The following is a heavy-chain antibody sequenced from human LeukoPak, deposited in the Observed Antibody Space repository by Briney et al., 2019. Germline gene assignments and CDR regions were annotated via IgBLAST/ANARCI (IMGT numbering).Heavy chain of an antibody. V-gene: IGHV4-59*08. D-gene: IGHD2-15*01. CDR3: ARQAPGYCSGGSCYSTKYYFDY. CDR1: GGSISPYY. Sequence: SETLSLTGTVSGGSISPYYWSWIRQPPGKGLEWIGYIYYSGSINYNPSLKSRVTISVDTSKNQFSLKLNSVTAADTAVYYCARQAPGYCSGGSCYSTKYYFDYWGQGTLVTVSS. CDR2: IYYSGSI. J-gene: IGHJ4*02.